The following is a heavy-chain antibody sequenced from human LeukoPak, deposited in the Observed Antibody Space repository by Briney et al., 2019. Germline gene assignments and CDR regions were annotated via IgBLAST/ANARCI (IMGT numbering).Heavy chain of an antibody. CDR2: IYSGGST. V-gene: IGHV3-53*01. J-gene: IGHJ4*02. D-gene: IGHD2-15*01. CDR3: ARRAGSYSHSYDY. CDR1: GFIVSSNY. Sequence: PGGSLRLSCAASGFIVSSNYMSWIRQAPGRGLEWVSFIYSGGSTYYADSVRGRFIISKVNSKNTLYLQMNSLRAEDTAVYYCARRAGSYSHSYDYWGQGTLVTVPS.